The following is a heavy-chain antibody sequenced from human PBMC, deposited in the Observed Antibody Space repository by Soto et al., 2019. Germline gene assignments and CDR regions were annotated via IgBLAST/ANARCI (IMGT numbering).Heavy chain of an antibody. J-gene: IGHJ4*02. CDR1: GYTFTSYA. CDR3: ARSALAVGFDY. D-gene: IGHD3-3*01. V-gene: IGHV1-3*01. Sequence: AASVKVSCKASGYTFTSYAMHWVRQAPGQRLEWMGWINAGNGNTKYSQKFQGRVTITRDTSASTAYMELSSLRSEDTAVYYCARSALAVGFDYWGQGTLVTVSS. CDR2: INAGNGNT.